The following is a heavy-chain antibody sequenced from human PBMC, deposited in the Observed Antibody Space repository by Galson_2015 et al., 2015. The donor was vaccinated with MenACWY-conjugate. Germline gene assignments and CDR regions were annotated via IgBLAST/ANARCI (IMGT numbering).Heavy chain of an antibody. CDR2: LRPDGSKG. V-gene: IGHV3-30*02. J-gene: IGHJ4*02. D-gene: IGHD2-8*01. CDR1: GFSFNTYG. Sequence: SLRLSCAASGFSFNTYGMHWVRQAPGKGLEWVASLRPDGSKGFYADSVKGRFTISRDNSKNTLSLQMNSLRAEDTARYYCVKDSHPLNPYFDYWGQGTLVTVSS. CDR3: VKDSHPLNPYFDY.